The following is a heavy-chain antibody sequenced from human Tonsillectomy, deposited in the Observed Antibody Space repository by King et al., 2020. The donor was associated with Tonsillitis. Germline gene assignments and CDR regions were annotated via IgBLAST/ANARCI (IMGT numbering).Heavy chain of an antibody. CDR2: IYYSGST. J-gene: IGHJ3*02. Sequence: VQLQESGPGLVKPSETLSLTSTVSGGSISSYYWSWIRQPPGKGLEWIGYIYYSGSTNYNPSLKSRVTISVDTSKNQFSLKLSSVTAADTAVYYCARGGPWIQLWSGAFEIWGQGTMVTVSS. CDR3: ARGGPWIQLWSGAFEI. V-gene: IGHV4-59*01. CDR1: GGSISSYY. D-gene: IGHD5-18*01.